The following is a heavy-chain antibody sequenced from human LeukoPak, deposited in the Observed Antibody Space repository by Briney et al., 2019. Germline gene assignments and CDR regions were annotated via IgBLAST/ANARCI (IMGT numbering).Heavy chain of an antibody. CDR2: ISGSGGST. CDR3: AKDMYGSGSSYLDPWFDP. D-gene: IGHD3-10*01. V-gene: IGHV3-23*01. J-gene: IGHJ5*02. CDR1: GFTFSSYA. Sequence: GGSLRLSCAASGFTFSSYAMSWVRQAPGKGLEWVSAISGSGGSTYYADSVKGRFTISRDNSKNTLYLQMNSLRAEDTAVYYCAKDMYGSGSSYLDPWFDPWGQGTLVTVSS.